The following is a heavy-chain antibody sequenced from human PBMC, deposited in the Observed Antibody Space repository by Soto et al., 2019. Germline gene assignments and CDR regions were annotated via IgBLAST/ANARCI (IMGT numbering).Heavy chain of an antibody. D-gene: IGHD6-13*01. Sequence: PSETLSLTCTVSGGSISSGGYYWSWIRQHPGKGLEWIGYIYYSGSTYYNPSLKSLVTISVDTSKDQFSLKLSSVTAADTAVYYCARAAAGLFYFDYRGQGTLVTVSS. J-gene: IGHJ4*02. CDR1: GGSISSGGYY. CDR3: ARAAAGLFYFDY. V-gene: IGHV4-31*01. CDR2: IYYSGST.